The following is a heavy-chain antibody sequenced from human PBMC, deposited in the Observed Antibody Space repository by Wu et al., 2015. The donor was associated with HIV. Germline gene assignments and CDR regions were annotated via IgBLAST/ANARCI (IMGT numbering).Heavy chain of an antibody. V-gene: IGHV1-8*01. CDR3: ARVANYFYSSGMDV. CDR2: MNPNSGNT. CDR1: GYTFISHD. J-gene: IGHJ6*02. D-gene: IGHD2-21*01. Sequence: QVQLVQSGAEVKKPGASVRVSCKTSGYTFISHDINWVRQATGQGLEWMGWMNPNSGNTGYAQKFQGRVTMTRSTSTSTAFMELSSLRSEDTAVYFCARVANYFYSSGMDVWGQGTTVTVSS.